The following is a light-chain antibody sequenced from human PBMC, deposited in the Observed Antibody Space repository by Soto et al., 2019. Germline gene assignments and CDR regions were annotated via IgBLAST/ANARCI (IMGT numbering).Light chain of an antibody. CDR1: QRISSY. Sequence: DIQMTQSPSAISASRGDRVTITCRASQRISSYLNCYQHKTGKAPKLLIYAASNLQNRVPSRFSGGGSGTDFTRSIRSLQPEDFANYDCQTSYSPPRTFGQGTKVAIK. CDR3: QTSYSPPRT. CDR2: AAS. J-gene: IGKJ1*01. V-gene: IGKV1-39*01.